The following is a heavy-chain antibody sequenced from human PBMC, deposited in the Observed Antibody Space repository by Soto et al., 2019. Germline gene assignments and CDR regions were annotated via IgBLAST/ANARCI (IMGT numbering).Heavy chain of an antibody. CDR1: GFNFGDYV. J-gene: IGHJ3*02. CDR2: VRSKAYGGTP. D-gene: IGHD4-17*01. V-gene: IGHV3-49*03. Sequence: GGSLRLSCAASGFNFGDYVVTWFRQAPGKGLEWVGFVRSKAYGGTPEHAASVKGRFTISRDDSNSVAYLQMNSLKTEDTGVYYCSRSKATTGWADAFDIWGQGTTVTVSS. CDR3: SRSKATTGWADAFDI.